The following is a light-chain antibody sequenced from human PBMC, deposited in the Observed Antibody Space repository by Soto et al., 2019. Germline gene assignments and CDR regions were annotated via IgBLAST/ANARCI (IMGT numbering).Light chain of an antibody. CDR2: GAS. Sequence: DIQMTQSPSTLSASVGDRVTITCRASQSISSWLAWYQQKPGKDPKLLIYGASSLESGVPSRFSGSGSVTEFTLTIDSLQPDDFATYYCLQYSSSSPTFGQGTKLEIK. CDR1: QSISSW. J-gene: IGKJ2*01. V-gene: IGKV1-5*01. CDR3: LQYSSSSPT.